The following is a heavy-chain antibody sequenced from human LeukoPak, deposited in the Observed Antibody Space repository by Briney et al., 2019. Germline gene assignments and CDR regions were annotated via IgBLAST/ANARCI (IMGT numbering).Heavy chain of an antibody. CDR3: ARRAGAYSHPYDY. V-gene: IGHV3-23*01. Sequence: GGSLRLSCAASGFTFSSYAMSWVRQAPGKGLEWVSGISGSGGSTYYADSVKGRFTISRDNSKNTLYLQMNSLRAEDTAVYYCARRAGAYSHPYDYWGQGTLVTVST. J-gene: IGHJ4*02. D-gene: IGHD4/OR15-4a*01. CDR2: ISGSGGST. CDR1: GFTFSSYA.